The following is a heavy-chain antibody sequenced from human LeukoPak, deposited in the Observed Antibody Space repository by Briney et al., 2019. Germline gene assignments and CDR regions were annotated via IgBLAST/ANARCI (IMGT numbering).Heavy chain of an antibody. V-gene: IGHV3-7*01. J-gene: IGHJ4*02. Sequence: PGGPLRLPCGPSGFPLRIYRMPWAPQAPGRGLEWVANIKQDGSEKYYVDSVKGRFTISRDNAKNSLYLQMNSLRAEDTAVYYCARTILTPDYWGQGTLVTVSS. CDR3: ARTILTPDY. CDR2: IKQDGSEK. CDR1: GFPLRIYR. D-gene: IGHD3-9*01.